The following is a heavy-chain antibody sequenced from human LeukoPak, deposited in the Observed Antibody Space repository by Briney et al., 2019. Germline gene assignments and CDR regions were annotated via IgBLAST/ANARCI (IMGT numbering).Heavy chain of an antibody. CDR3: ARDRGNYDAFDI. V-gene: IGHV4-39*02. D-gene: IGHD3-10*01. CDR2: MHYIGSS. J-gene: IGHJ3*02. CDR1: GGSVSSHTYY. Sequence: SETLSLTRTVSGGSVSSHTYYWGWIRQPPGKGLEWIGSMHYIGSSYYNPSLKSRVTISIDTSKNQFSLNLSSVTAADTAVYYCARDRGNYDAFDIWGQGTMVTVSS.